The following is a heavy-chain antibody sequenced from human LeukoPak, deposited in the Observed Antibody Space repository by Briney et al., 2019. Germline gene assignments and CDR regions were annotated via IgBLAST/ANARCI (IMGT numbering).Heavy chain of an antibody. CDR1: GFTFSSYA. CDR2: ISGSGGTT. V-gene: IGHV3-23*01. CDR3: AKDTLMVKWGAFDI. J-gene: IGHJ3*02. Sequence: GGSLRLSCAASGFTFSSYAMNWVRQAPGKGLEWVSTISGSGGTTYYADSVKGRFTISRDNSKNTLYLQMNSLRAEDTAVYYCAKDTLMVKWGAFDIWGQGTMVTVSS. D-gene: IGHD5-18*01.